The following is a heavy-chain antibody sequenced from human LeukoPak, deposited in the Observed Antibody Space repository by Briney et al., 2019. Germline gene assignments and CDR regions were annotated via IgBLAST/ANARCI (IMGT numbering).Heavy chain of an antibody. V-gene: IGHV3-7*01. Sequence: PGGSLRLSCAASGFTFSDSWMDWVRQAPGKGLEWVANIKQDGSEKYYVDFVKGRFTISRDNAKNSLYLQMNSLRAEDTAVYYCSRSLNYWGQGTLVTVSS. J-gene: IGHJ4*02. CDR2: IKQDGSEK. CDR1: GFTFSDSW. CDR3: SRSLNY.